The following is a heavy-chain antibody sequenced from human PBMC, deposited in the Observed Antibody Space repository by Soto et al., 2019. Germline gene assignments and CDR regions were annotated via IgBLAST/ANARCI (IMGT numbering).Heavy chain of an antibody. CDR1: GYTFIGYY. Sequence: ASVKVSCKASGYTFIGYYIHWVRQAPGQGLEWMGWINPNSGGTNYAQRFQGWVTMTRDRSISTAYMELSRLKSDDTAVYYCARVGGGLASLGYYGMYVWGQGTTVTVSS. D-gene: IGHD3-10*01. CDR3: ARVGGGLASLGYYGMYV. J-gene: IGHJ6*02. CDR2: INPNSGGT. V-gene: IGHV1-2*04.